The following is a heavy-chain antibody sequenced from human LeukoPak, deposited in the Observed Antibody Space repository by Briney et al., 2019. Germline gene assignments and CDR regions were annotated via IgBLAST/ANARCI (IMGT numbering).Heavy chain of an antibody. CDR2: IGAYNGNT. J-gene: IGHJ4*02. D-gene: IGHD3-16*02. Sequence: ASVKVSCKASGYTFTSYGISWVRQAPGQGLEWMGWIGAYNGNTNYAQKLQGRVTMTTDTSTSTAYMELRSLRSDDTAVYYCARGAPLRLGELSLGQYDYWGQGTLVTVSS. V-gene: IGHV1-18*04. CDR1: GYTFTSYG. CDR3: ARGAPLRLGELSLGQYDY.